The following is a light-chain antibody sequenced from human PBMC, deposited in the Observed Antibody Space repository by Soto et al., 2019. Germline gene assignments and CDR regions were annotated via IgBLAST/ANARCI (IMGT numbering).Light chain of an antibody. CDR3: QQDGSSPSYT. J-gene: IGKJ2*01. CDR2: GAS. Sequence: EIVLTQSPGTLSLSPGERATLSCRASQSVSSSYLAWYQQKPGQAPRLLIYGASSRATGIPDRFSGSGSGTDFTLTISRLEAEDVAVYYCQQDGSSPSYTFGQGTKLEIK. V-gene: IGKV3-20*01. CDR1: QSVSSSY.